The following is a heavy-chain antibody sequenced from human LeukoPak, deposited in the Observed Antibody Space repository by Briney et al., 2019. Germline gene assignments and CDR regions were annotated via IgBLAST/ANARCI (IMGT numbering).Heavy chain of an antibody. Sequence: PGGSLRLSCAASGFTFSSYTMNWVRQAPGKGLEWVSYISSSSSTIYHADSVKGRFTISRDNAKNSLYLQMNSLRAEDTAVYYCANSRDVSLWFGELYWGQGTLVTVSS. CDR3: ANSRDVSLWFGELY. D-gene: IGHD3-10*01. V-gene: IGHV3-48*04. CDR1: GFTFSSYT. CDR2: ISSSSSTI. J-gene: IGHJ4*02.